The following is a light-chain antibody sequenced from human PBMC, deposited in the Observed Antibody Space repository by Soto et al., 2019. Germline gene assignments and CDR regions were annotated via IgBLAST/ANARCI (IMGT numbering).Light chain of an antibody. CDR3: QQYGSSPPWT. CDR1: QSVSSSY. Sequence: EIVLTQSPGTLSLSPGERATLSCRASQSVSSSYLASYQQKPGQAPRLLIYGASSRATGIPDRFSGSGSGTDFTLTISRLEPEDFAVYYCQQYGSSPPWTFGQGTKEEIK. J-gene: IGKJ1*01. CDR2: GAS. V-gene: IGKV3-20*01.